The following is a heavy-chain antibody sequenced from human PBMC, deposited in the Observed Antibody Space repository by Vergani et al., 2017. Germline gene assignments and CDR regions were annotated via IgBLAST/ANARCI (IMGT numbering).Heavy chain of an antibody. V-gene: IGHV1-2*02. CDR1: DSTFSDYN. CDR3: AHSWNFGRRDWFDS. Sequence: QVQLLQSGPVMQKPGGSMKVSCQASDSTFSDYNIHWVRQAPGQGLQWMGWISPKTGDTDYLQRFQDRVTMTRDASTKTVYLKMTRLTADDTAIYYCAHSWNFGRRDWFDSWGPGTLVTVSS. CDR2: ISPKTGDT. J-gene: IGHJ5*01. D-gene: IGHD1-26*01.